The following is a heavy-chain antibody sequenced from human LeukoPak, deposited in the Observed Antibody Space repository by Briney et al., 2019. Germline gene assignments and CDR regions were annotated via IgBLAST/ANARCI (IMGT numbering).Heavy chain of an antibody. J-gene: IGHJ4*02. Sequence: GESLKISCKGSGYSFTSYWIGWVRQMPGKGLEWMGIIYPGDSDTRYSPSFQGQVTISADKSTSTAYLQWSSLKASDTAMYYCARHEETFGGVIALDYWGQGTLVTVSS. CDR1: GYSFTSYW. CDR3: ARHEETFGGVIALDY. V-gene: IGHV5-51*01. CDR2: IYPGDSDT. D-gene: IGHD3-16*02.